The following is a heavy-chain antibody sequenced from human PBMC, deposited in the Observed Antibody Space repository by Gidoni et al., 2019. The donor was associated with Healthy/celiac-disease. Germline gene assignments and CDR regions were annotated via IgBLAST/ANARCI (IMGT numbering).Heavy chain of an antibody. CDR3: ARDSEQQLALYYYYGMDV. D-gene: IGHD6-13*01. Sequence: QVQLVQSGAEVKKPGASVQVSCKASGYTFTSYGISWVRQAPGQGLEWMGWISAYNGNTNYAQKLQGRVTMTTDTSTSTAYMELRSLRSDDTAVYYCARDSEQQLALYYYYGMDVWGQGTTVTVSS. CDR1: GYTFTSYG. J-gene: IGHJ6*02. CDR2: ISAYNGNT. V-gene: IGHV1-18*01.